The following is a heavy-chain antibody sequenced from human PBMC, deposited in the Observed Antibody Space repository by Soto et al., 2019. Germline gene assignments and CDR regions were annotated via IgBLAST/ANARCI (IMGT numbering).Heavy chain of an antibody. J-gene: IGHJ6*02. D-gene: IGHD2-8*01. CDR1: GFTFSSYA. CDR2: ISGSGGST. CDR3: AKEVTYCTNGVCYPYYYGMDV. Sequence: GSMRLSCAASGFTFSSYAMSWVRQAPGKGLEWVSAISGSGGSTYYADSVKGRFTISRDNSKNTLYLQMNSLRAEDTAVYYCAKEVTYCTNGVCYPYYYGMDVWGQGTTVTVSS. V-gene: IGHV3-23*01.